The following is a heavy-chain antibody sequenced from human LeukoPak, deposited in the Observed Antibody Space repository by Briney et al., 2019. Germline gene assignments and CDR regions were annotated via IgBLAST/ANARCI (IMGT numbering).Heavy chain of an antibody. CDR2: INPNSGGT. CDR3: ARLGTKWEPEVDYYYYGMDV. J-gene: IGHJ6*02. D-gene: IGHD1-26*01. CDR1: GYTFTGYY. V-gene: IGHV1-2*02. Sequence: GASVKVSCKASGYTFTGYYMHWVRQAPGQGLEWMGWINPNSGGTNYAQRFQGRVTMTRDTSISTAYMELSRLRSDDTAVYYCARLGTKWEPEVDYYYYGMDVWGQGTTVTVSS.